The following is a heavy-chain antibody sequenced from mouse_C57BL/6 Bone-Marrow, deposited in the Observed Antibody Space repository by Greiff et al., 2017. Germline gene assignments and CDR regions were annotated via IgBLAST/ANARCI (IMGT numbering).Heavy chain of an antibody. CDR3: ARESYYYGSSIWYFDV. D-gene: IGHD1-1*01. CDR2: NYPRDGST. J-gene: IGHJ1*03. CDR1: GYTFTDHT. V-gene: IGHV1-78*01. Sequence: VQLKESDAELVKPGASVKISCKVSGYTFTDHTIHWMKQRPEQGLEWIGYNYPRDGSTKYNEKFKGKATLTADKSSSTAYMQLNSLTSEDSAVYFCARESYYYGSSIWYFDVWGTGTTVTVSS.